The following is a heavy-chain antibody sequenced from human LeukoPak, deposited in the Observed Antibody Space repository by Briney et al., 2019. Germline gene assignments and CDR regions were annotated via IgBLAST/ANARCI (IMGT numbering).Heavy chain of an antibody. J-gene: IGHJ4*02. CDR1: SGSISSSSYY. D-gene: IGHD3-22*01. CDR2: IYYSGST. V-gene: IGHV4-39*01. CDR3: ANNYYDSSGYYSIFDY. Sequence: TASETLSLTCTVSSGSISSSSYYWGWLRQPPGKGLEWIGSIYYSGSTYYNPSLKSRVTISVDTSKNQFSLKLSSVTAADTAVYYCANNYYDSSGYYSIFDYWGQGTLVTVSS.